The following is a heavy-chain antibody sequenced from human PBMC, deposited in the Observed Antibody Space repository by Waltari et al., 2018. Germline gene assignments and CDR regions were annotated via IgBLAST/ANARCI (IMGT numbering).Heavy chain of an antibody. CDR3: ARVSGFRIATEAVFDY. V-gene: IGHV3-11*04. J-gene: IGHJ4*02. CDR2: ISGTGKTI. D-gene: IGHD6-13*01. CDR1: GGSISSYY. Sequence: QVQLQESGPGLVKPSETLSLTCTVSGGSISSYYWSWIRQPPGKGLEWISYISGTGKTIYYADSVKGRFTISRDNAQNSLVLQMNSLRVEDTAVYYCARVSGFRIATEAVFDYWGQGTLVTVSS.